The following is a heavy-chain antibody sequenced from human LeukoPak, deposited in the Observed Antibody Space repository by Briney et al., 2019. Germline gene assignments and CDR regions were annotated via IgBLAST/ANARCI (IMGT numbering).Heavy chain of an antibody. V-gene: IGHV3-23*01. D-gene: IGHD5-12*01. J-gene: IGHJ4*02. CDR2: ISGSGGST. CDR3: AKVRYIGYYFDY. Sequence: GGSLRLSCAASGFTFNSYAMSWVRQAPGKGLEWVSGISGSGGSTYYADSVKGRFTISRDNSKNTLYLQMNSLRAEDTAVYYCAKVRYIGYYFDYWGQGTLVTVSS. CDR1: GFTFNSYA.